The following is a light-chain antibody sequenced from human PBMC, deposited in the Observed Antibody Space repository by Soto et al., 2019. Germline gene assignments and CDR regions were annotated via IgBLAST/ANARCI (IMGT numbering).Light chain of an antibody. J-gene: IGKJ1*01. Sequence: DIQMTQSPSTLSASVGDRVTITWRASQSISSWLAWYQQKPGRAPKLLIYKASSLETGVPSRFSGSGSGTEFTLIISSLQPDDFASYYCQQYGSSSPWTFGQGTKVEIK. CDR2: KAS. CDR3: QQYGSSSPWT. CDR1: QSISSW. V-gene: IGKV1-5*03.